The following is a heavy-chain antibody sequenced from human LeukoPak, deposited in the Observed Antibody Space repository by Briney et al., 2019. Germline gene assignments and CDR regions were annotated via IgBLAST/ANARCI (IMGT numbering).Heavy chain of an antibody. CDR1: GFTFSSYA. D-gene: IGHD6-19*01. J-gene: IGHJ4*02. CDR3: AKAAVAGTGFDS. Sequence: GGSLRLSCAASGFTFSSYAMHWVRQAPGKGLEWVSGISWNSGSMGYADSVKGRFTISRDNAKNSLFLQMNSLRAEDMALYYCAKAAVAGTGFDSWGQGTLVTVSS. CDR2: ISWNSGSM. V-gene: IGHV3-9*03.